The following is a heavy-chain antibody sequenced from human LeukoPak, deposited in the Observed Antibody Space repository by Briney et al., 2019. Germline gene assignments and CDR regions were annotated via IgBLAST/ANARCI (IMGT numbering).Heavy chain of an antibody. CDR1: GFTFSSYA. CDR2: ISYDGSNK. Sequence: GRSLRLSCAASGFTFSSYAMHWVRQAPGKGLEWVAVISYDGSNKYYADSVKGRFTISRDNSKNTLYLQMNSLRAEDTAVYYCARDPSRNWNYGRFDYWGQGTLVTVSS. CDR3: ARDPSRNWNYGRFDY. V-gene: IGHV3-30*04. J-gene: IGHJ4*02. D-gene: IGHD1-7*01.